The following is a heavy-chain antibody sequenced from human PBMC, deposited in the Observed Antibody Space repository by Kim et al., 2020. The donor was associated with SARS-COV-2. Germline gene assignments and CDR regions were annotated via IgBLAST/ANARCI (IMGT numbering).Heavy chain of an antibody. CDR3: ARDTGY. CDR2: YSGGST. D-gene: IGHD4-4*01. J-gene: IGHJ4*02. Sequence: YSGGSTYHADSVKGRFTISRDNSKNTLYLQMNSLRAEDTAVYYCARDTGYWGQGTLVTVSS. V-gene: IGHV3-53*01.